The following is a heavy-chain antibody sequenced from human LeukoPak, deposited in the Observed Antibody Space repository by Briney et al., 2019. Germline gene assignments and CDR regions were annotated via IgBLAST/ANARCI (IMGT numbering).Heavy chain of an antibody. Sequence: SETPSLTCAVYGGSFSGYYWSWIRQPPGKGLEWIGEINHSGSTNYNPSLKSRVTISVDTSKNQFSLKLSSVTAADTAVYYCARAVRYYFDYWGQGTLVTVSS. J-gene: IGHJ4*02. CDR1: GGSFSGYY. CDR3: ARAVRYYFDY. V-gene: IGHV4-34*01. CDR2: INHSGST.